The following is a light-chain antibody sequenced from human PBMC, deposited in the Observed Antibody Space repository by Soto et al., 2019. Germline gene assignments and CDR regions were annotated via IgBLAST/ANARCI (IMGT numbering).Light chain of an antibody. V-gene: IGKV1-5*01. Sequence: IHMTQSPSTLSASVGDRVTITCRASPRIERWMAWYQQKPGKSPSLLIFDASTLHRRVPSRFSCSVTGTDITLTISSLQRDDFASYYCQRFDISTTVSQGTKVDIK. CDR1: PRIERW. J-gene: IGKJ1*01. CDR3: QRFDISTT. CDR2: DAS.